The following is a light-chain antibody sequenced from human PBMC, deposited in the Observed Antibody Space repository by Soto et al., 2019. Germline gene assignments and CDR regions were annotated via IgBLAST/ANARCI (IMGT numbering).Light chain of an antibody. V-gene: IGKV1-5*03. Sequence: DIQMTQSPSTLSASVGDRVTITCRASQSICAWLAWYRQKPGKAPKLLIYKASSLESGVPSRFSGSGSGTEFTLTISSLEPDDFATYYCQQYNTYSTWTFGQGPKVEI. CDR1: QSICAW. J-gene: IGKJ1*01. CDR2: KAS. CDR3: QQYNTYSTWT.